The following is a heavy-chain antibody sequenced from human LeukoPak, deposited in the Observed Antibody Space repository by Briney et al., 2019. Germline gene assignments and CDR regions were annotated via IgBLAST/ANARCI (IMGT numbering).Heavy chain of an antibody. CDR1: GLTFSSRDW. V-gene: IGHV3-48*01. CDR2: ISSSGTTI. J-gene: IGHJ4*02. Sequence: GGSLRLSCVASGLTFSSRDWMTWVRQAPGKGLEWVSYISSSGTTISYAQSVKGRFTITRDNAQNSLTLHMNTLRADDTAVYYCAKDGGTHFDHWGQGTLVTVSS. D-gene: IGHD1-26*01. CDR3: AKDGGTHFDH.